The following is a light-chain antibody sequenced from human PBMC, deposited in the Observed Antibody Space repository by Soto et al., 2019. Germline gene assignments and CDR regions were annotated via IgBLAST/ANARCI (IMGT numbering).Light chain of an antibody. CDR2: DAS. J-gene: IGKJ5*01. CDR3: QQYNNWPPIT. V-gene: IGKV3D-15*01. CDR1: QSVSSN. Sequence: EIVTTQSPATLSVSPGERATLSWRASQSVSSNLAWYQQKPGQAPRLLIYDASTRATGIPARFSGSGSGTEFTLTISSLQSEDFAVYYCQQYNNWPPITFGQGTRLEIK.